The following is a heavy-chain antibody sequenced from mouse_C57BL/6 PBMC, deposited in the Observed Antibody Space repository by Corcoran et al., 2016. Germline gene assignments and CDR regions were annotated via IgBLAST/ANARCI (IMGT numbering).Heavy chain of an antibody. CDR1: GYSITSGYY. D-gene: IGHD2-3*01. CDR3: AREVFYDGYYSAY. CDR2: ISYDGSI. J-gene: IGHJ3*01. V-gene: IGHV3-6*01. Sequence: DVQFQESGPGLVQPSQSLSLTCSVRGYSITSGYYWNWIRQFPGNKLEWMGYISYDGSINYTPSLKNRISITRDTYKNQFFLKVNSVTTEDTATYYCAREVFYDGYYSAYWGQGTLVTVSA.